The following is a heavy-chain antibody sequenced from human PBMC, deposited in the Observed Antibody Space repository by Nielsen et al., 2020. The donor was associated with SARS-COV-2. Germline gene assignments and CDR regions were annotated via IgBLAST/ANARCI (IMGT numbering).Heavy chain of an antibody. J-gene: IGHJ4*02. D-gene: IGHD6-13*01. CDR1: GYTFTGYY. CDR2: INPNSGGT. CDR3: ARKLGSAGTIDY. Sequence: ASVKVSCKASGYTFTGYYMHWVRQAPGQGLEWMGRINPNSGGTNYAQKFQGRVTMTRDTSISTAYMELSRLRSEDTAVYYCARKLGSAGTIDYWGQGTLVTVSS. V-gene: IGHV1-2*06.